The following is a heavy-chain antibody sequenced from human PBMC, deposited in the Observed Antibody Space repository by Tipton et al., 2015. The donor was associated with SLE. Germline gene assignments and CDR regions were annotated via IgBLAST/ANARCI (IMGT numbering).Heavy chain of an antibody. D-gene: IGHD2-21*02. V-gene: IGHV3-23*01. CDR3: AKELVVVTALDY. J-gene: IGHJ4*02. Sequence: SLRLSCAASGFTFNSYDMSWVRQAPGKGLEWVSAISGSGGSTYYADSVKGRFTISRDNSKNTLYLQMNSLRAEDTAVYYCAKELVVVTALDYWGQGTLVTVSS. CDR2: ISGSGGST. CDR1: GFTFNSYD.